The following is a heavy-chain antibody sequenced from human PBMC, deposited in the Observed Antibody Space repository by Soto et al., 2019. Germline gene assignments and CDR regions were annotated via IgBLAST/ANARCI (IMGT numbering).Heavy chain of an antibody. D-gene: IGHD5-18*01. CDR3: ARDREYSYGWNYYGMDV. CDR1: GYTFTSYA. V-gene: IGHV1-3*01. CDR2: INAGNGNT. Sequence: QVQLVQSGAEVKKPGASVKVSCKASGYTFTSYAMHWVRQAPGQRLEWMGWINAGNGNTKYSQKFQGRVTITRDTSXSXGYMELSSLRSEDTAVYYCARDREYSYGWNYYGMDVWGQGTTVTVSS. J-gene: IGHJ6*02.